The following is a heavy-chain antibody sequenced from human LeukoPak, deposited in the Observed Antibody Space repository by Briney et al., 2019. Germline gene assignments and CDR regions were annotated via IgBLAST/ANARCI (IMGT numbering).Heavy chain of an antibody. D-gene: IGHD1-26*01. V-gene: IGHV3-74*01. CDR2: TNIDGSTT. CDR1: GFTFSVHW. CDR3: ARGGYSGTYYFDY. J-gene: IGHJ4*02. Sequence: GGSLRLSCEASGFTFSVHWMHWVRQAPGKGLVWVSGTNIDGSTTNYADSVKGRFTISRDNSKSTLYLQMNSLTAEDTAVYYCARGGYSGTYYFDYWGQGTLVTVSS.